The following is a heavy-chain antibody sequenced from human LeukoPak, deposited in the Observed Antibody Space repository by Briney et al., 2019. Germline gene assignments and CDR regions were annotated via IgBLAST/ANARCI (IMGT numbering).Heavy chain of an antibody. J-gene: IGHJ5*02. CDR1: GLTLSGCA. Sequence: PGGSLRLSCAASGLTLSGCALHWVRQAPGKGLEWVAVISYDGSEKYYADSVKGRFTISRDDSKNTFSLQMNSLRGEDTAVYYCARDRIAAPSTDWFEHWGQGTLVTVSS. V-gene: IGHV3-30*04. CDR2: ISYDGSEK. D-gene: IGHD6-13*01. CDR3: ARDRIAAPSTDWFEH.